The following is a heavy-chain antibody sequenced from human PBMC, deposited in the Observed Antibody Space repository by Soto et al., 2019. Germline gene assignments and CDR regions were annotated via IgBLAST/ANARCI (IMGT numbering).Heavy chain of an antibody. CDR2: INASNGDT. D-gene: IGHD2-2*01. CDR1: GYTFTDYA. CDR3: TIDLTEKSTSFPFDC. J-gene: IGHJ4*02. V-gene: IGHV1-3*01. Sequence: QVQLAQSGAEVRKPGASVKISCEASGYTFTDYAIHWVRQAPGQRFEWMGWINASNGDTKFSRRVQGQVSITRDMSAGTVYLELSSLPSELTAVYYSTIDLTEKSTSFPFDCWCQGTLVTVSP.